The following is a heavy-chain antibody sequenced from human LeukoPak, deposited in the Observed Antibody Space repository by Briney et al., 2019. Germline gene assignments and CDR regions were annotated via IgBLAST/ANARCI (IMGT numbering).Heavy chain of an antibody. J-gene: IGHJ4*02. V-gene: IGHV3-48*03. D-gene: IGHD4-17*01. CDR1: GFTFSTYE. CDR2: ITGRGTTR. Sequence: GGSLRLSCAASGFTFSTYEMNWVRQAPGKGLEGVSYITGRGTTRYYADYVKGRFTISRDNAKNSLYLQMNSVRAGDTAVYYCARMGVAVTTVDYWGKGTLVTVSS. CDR3: ARMGVAVTTVDY.